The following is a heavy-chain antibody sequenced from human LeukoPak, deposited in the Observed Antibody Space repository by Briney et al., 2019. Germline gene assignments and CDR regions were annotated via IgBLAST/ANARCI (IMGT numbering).Heavy chain of an antibody. CDR2: INPNSGGT. CDR3: ARVARDDILTDFDY. V-gene: IGHV1-2*02. CDR1: GYTFTGYY. D-gene: IGHD3-9*01. Sequence: GASVKVSCKASGYTFTGYYVHWVRQAPGQGLEWMGWINPNSGGTNYAQKFQGRVTMTRDTSISTAYMELSRLRSDDTAVYYCARVARDDILTDFDYWGQGTLVTVSS. J-gene: IGHJ4*02.